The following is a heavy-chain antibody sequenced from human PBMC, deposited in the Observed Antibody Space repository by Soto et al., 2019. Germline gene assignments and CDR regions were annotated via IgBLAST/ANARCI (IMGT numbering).Heavy chain of an antibody. Sequence: GGSLRLSCAASGFTFSSYSMNWVRQAPGKGLEWVSSISSSSSYIYYADSVKGRFTISRDNAKNSLYLQMNSLRAEDTAVYYCASGGVIVVVPDDYWGQGTLVTVSS. V-gene: IGHV3-21*01. D-gene: IGHD2-2*01. CDR1: GFTFSSYS. CDR3: ASGGVIVVVPDDY. J-gene: IGHJ4*02. CDR2: ISSSSSYI.